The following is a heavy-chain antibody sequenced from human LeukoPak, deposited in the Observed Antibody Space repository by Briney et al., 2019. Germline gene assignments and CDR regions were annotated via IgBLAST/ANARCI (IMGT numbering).Heavy chain of an antibody. CDR2: INSDGSIT. D-gene: IGHD4-17*01. J-gene: IGHJ4*02. Sequence: GGSLRLSCAASGFTFTTYWMHWVRQAPGKGLVWVSHINSDGSITSYADSVKGRLTISRDNSKNTLFLQLSSLRTEDTAVYYCAREGQRLRVDYWGQGTLVTVSS. V-gene: IGHV3-74*01. CDR1: GFTFTTYW. CDR3: AREGQRLRVDY.